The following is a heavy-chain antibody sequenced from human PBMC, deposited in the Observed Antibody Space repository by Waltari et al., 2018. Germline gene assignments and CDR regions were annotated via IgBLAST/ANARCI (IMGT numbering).Heavy chain of an antibody. D-gene: IGHD3-10*01. CDR2: IQNSFPP. J-gene: IGHJ4*02. Sequence: EMQLLESGGSLVQPGGSLRLSCAASGENIAAYAMSWVRQAPGKGMEGVELIQNSFPPDYADSVKGRFTISRDNSANKLFLQVNSLRADDTAIYYCAREFYGRFDCWGQGTLVTVSS. CDR3: AREFYGRFDC. CDR1: GENIAAYA. V-gene: IGHV3-23*03.